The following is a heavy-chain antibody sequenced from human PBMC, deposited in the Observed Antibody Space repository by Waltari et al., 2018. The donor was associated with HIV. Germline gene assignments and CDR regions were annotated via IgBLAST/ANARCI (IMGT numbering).Heavy chain of an antibody. D-gene: IGHD3-16*01. CDR1: GYTFTGYH. CDR3: AREEVRKTYRWGMITFASPSSGMDV. CDR2: INPARGGT. J-gene: IGHJ6*02. Sequence: QVQLVQSGAEVKKPGASVKVSCKASGYTFTGYHIHWVRQAPGQGLEWMGWINPARGGTTYAQRFQGRVTMTRDTSLSTTYIELSSRRSDDTAVYDCAREEVRKTYRWGMITFASPSSGMDVWGQGTTVTVSS. V-gene: IGHV1-2*02.